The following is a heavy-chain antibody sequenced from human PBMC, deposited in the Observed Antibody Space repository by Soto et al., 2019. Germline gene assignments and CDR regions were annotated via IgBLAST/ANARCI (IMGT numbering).Heavy chain of an antibody. D-gene: IGHD3-10*01. CDR2: INGYGHGA. J-gene: IGHJ4*02. Sequence: QVQLVQSGAEVRQPGASVKVSCKASGYSFTTYGMRWVRQAPGQGLEYMGWINGYGHGAKYVQRFQGRFSMTTDTSTNTGYMDLRSLTSDDTAVYYWVRDLDGEFYYWGQGTVVIVSP. CDR1: GYSFTTYG. V-gene: IGHV1-18*01. CDR3: VRDLDGEFYY.